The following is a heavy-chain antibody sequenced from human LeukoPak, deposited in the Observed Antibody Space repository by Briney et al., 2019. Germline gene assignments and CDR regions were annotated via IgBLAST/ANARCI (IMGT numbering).Heavy chain of an antibody. J-gene: IGHJ2*01. D-gene: IGHD3-9*01. CDR2: IYYSGST. Sequence: SETLSLTCTVSGGSISSSSYYWGWIRQPPGKGLEWIGSIYYSGSTYYNPSLKSRVTISVDTSKNQFSLKLSSVTAADTAVYYCARHDAYYDILTGYSPNWYFDLWGRGTLVTVSS. V-gene: IGHV4-39*01. CDR1: GGSISSSSYY. CDR3: ARHDAYYDILTGYSPNWYFDL.